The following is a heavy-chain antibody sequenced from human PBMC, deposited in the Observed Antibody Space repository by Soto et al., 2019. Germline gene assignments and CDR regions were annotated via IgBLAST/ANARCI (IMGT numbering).Heavy chain of an antibody. J-gene: IGHJ6*03. V-gene: IGHV3-33*01. D-gene: IGHD3-10*01. Sequence: QVQLVESGGGVVQPGRSLRLSCAASGFTFSSYGMHWVRQAPGKGLEWVAVIWYDGSNKYYADSVKGRFTISRDNSKNTLYLQMNSLRAEDTAVYYCARGLLERVRGGTDYDYYMDVWGKGTTVTVSS. CDR2: IWYDGSNK. CDR3: ARGLLERVRGGTDYDYYMDV. CDR1: GFTFSSYG.